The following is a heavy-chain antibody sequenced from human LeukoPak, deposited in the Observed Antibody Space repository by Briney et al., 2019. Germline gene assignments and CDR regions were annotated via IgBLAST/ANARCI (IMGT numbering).Heavy chain of an antibody. CDR2: INHSGST. D-gene: IGHD3-10*01. Sequence: SETLSLTCAVYGGSFSGYYWSWIRQPPGKGLEWIGEINHSGSTNYNPSLKSRVTISVDTSKNQFSLKLSSVTAADTAVYYCARGRFVGYYGSGSPTFDYWGQGTLVTVSS. CDR1: GGSFSGYY. V-gene: IGHV4-34*01. CDR3: ARGRFVGYYGSGSPTFDY. J-gene: IGHJ4*02.